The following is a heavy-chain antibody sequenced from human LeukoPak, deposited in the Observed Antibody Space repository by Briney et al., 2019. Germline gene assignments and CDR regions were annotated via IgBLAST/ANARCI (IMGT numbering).Heavy chain of an antibody. J-gene: IGHJ4*02. V-gene: IGHV3-23*01. D-gene: IGHD6-13*01. Sequence: PGGSLRLSCAASGFTFGSYAMSWVRQAPGKGLEWVSAISGSGGSTYYADSVKGRFTISSDNSKNTLYLQMNSLRAEDTAVYYCAKDHAIAAAGIRDPHYFDYWGQGTLVTVSS. CDR1: GFTFGSYA. CDR3: AKDHAIAAAGIRDPHYFDY. CDR2: ISGSGGST.